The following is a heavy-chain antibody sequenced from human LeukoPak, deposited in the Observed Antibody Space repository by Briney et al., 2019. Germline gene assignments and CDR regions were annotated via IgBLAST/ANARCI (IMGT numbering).Heavy chain of an antibody. V-gene: IGHV3-11*04. CDR2: ISSSGSTI. J-gene: IGHJ4*02. CDR1: GFTFSDYY. D-gene: IGHD1-7*01. CDR3: ARVVSSYNWNYEVIPLEYYFDY. Sequence: PGGSLRLSCAASGFTFSDYYMSWIRQAPGKGLEWVSYISSSGSTIYYADSVKGRFTISRDNAKNSLYLQMNSLRAEDTAVYYCARVVSSYNWNYEVIPLEYYFDYWGQGTLVTVSS.